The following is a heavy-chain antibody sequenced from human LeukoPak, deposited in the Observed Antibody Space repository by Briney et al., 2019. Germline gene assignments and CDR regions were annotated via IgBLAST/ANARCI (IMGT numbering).Heavy chain of an antibody. D-gene: IGHD5-24*01. V-gene: IGHV3-66*04. CDR1: GFTVSSNY. Sequence: GGSLRLSCAASGFTVSSNYMSWVRQAPGKGLEWVSVIYSGGSTYYADSVKGRFTISRDNARNTLYLQMNSLRAEDTAVYYCTRQMPAIRYFDFWGQGTLVTVSS. CDR2: IYSGGST. CDR3: TRQMPAIRYFDF. J-gene: IGHJ4*02.